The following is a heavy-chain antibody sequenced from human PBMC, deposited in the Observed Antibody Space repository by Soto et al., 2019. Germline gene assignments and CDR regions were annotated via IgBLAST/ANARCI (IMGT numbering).Heavy chain of an antibody. J-gene: IGHJ3*02. CDR2: IIPIFGTA. CDR1: GGTFSSYA. CDR3: ARESVVVPAAIQGSRTRGAFDI. V-gene: IGHV1-69*06. Sequence: VASVKVSCKASGGTFSSYAISWVRQAPGQGLEWMGGIIPIFGTANYAQKFQGRVTITADKSTSTAHMELSSLRSEDTAVYYCARESVVVPAAIQGSRTRGAFDIWGQGTMVTVSS. D-gene: IGHD2-2*02.